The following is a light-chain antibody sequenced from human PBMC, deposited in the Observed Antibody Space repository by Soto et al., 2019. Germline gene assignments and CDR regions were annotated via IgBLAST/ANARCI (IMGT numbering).Light chain of an antibody. Sequence: DIQMTQSPSTLSASVGDRVTITCRASQSISSWLAWYQQKPGKAPKLLIYDASTLQSGVPSGFSGSGSGTEFTLTIDSLQPDDFATYYCQQYNSYAGTFGQGTKVEIK. J-gene: IGKJ1*01. CDR1: QSISSW. CDR3: QQYNSYAGT. V-gene: IGKV1-5*01. CDR2: DAS.